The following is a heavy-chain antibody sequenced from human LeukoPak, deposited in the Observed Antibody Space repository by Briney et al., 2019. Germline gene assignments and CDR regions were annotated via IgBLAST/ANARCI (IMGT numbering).Heavy chain of an antibody. CDR1: GYTFTSYA. V-gene: IGHV1-3*01. CDR3: ARDAGWSAATVTFWFDP. J-gene: IGHJ5*02. Sequence: ASVKVSCKASGYTFTSYAMHWVRQAPGQRLEWMGWINAGNGNTKYSQKFQGRVTITRDTSASTAYMELSSLRSEDTAVYYCARDAGWSAATVTFWFDPWGQGTLVTVSS. D-gene: IGHD5-18*01. CDR2: INAGNGNT.